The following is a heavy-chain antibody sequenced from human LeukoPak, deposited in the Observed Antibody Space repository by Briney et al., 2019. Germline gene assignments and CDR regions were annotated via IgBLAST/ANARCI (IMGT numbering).Heavy chain of an antibody. CDR3: ARARVLLWFGEFHPGFDY. D-gene: IGHD3-10*01. J-gene: IGHJ4*02. V-gene: IGHV4-59*01. CDR2: IYYSGST. Sequence: SETLSLTCTVSGGSISSYYWSWIRQPPGKGLEWIGHIYYSGSTNYNPSLKSRVTISVDTSKNQFSLKLSSVTAADTAVYYCARARVLLWFGEFHPGFDYWGQGTLVTVSS. CDR1: GGSISSYY.